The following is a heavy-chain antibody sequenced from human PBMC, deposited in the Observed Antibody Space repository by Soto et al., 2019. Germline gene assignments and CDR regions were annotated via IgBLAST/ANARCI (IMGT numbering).Heavy chain of an antibody. CDR2: IRSKAYNYAT. CDR1: GFTFSGSA. Sequence: GGSLRLSCAASGFTFSGSAIHWVRQASGKGPEWVGRIRSKAYNYATPYAASVRGRFTISGDDSKNTAYLQMNSLKTEDTAVYYCAVGVKGDFDYWGQGTLVTVSS. D-gene: IGHD1-26*01. V-gene: IGHV3-73*01. J-gene: IGHJ4*02. CDR3: AVGVKGDFDY.